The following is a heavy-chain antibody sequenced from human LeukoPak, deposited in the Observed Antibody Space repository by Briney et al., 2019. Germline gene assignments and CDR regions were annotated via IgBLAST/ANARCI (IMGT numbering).Heavy chain of an antibody. V-gene: IGHV3-53*01. CDR3: ARAGYGDYYFDY. CDR2: IYSGGST. Sequence: GGSLRLSCAASGFTVSSNYMSWVRQAPGKGLEWVSVIYSGGSTYYADSVKGRFTISSDNSKNTLYLQMNSLRAEDTAVYYCARAGYGDYYFDYWGQGTLVTVSS. J-gene: IGHJ4*02. CDR1: GFTVSSNY. D-gene: IGHD4-17*01.